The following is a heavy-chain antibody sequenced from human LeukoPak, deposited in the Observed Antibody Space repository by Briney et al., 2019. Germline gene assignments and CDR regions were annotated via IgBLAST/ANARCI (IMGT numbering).Heavy chain of an antibody. Sequence: ASVKVCCKVSGYTLTELSMHWVRQAPGKGLEWMGGFDPEDGETIYAQKFQGRVTMTEDTSTDTAYMELSSLRSEDTAVYYCATIKVYGDYYVTLGHAFDIWGQGTMVTVSS. CDR1: GYTLTELS. D-gene: IGHD4-17*01. V-gene: IGHV1-24*01. J-gene: IGHJ3*02. CDR2: FDPEDGET. CDR3: ATIKVYGDYYVTLGHAFDI.